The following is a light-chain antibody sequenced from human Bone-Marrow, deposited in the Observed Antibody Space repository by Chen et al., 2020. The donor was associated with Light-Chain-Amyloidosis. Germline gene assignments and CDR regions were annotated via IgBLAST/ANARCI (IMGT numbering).Light chain of an antibody. V-gene: IGLV2-14*01. Sequence: QSALTQPASVSGSPGQSITISCTGTGSDVGGDNHVSWYQQHPDKAPKLMIYEVTNRPSWVPDLFAGYKSDNAASLTISGHQTEDEADYFCSSYTITNTLVFGSGTRVTVL. CDR1: GSDVGGDNH. J-gene: IGLJ1*01. CDR2: EVT. CDR3: SSYTITNTLV.